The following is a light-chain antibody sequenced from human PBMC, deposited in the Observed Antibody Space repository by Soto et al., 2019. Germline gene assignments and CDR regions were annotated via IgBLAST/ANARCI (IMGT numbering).Light chain of an antibody. V-gene: IGKV1-27*01. CDR2: AAS. Sequence: IQMTQSPSPLSASAGARVTITCRASQAIRNNLAWYQQKPGKVPGLLIYAASTLQSGVPSRFRGSGSGTDFTLTISSLQPEDVATYYCQKYYSVPFTFGPGTKVEI. CDR3: QKYYSVPFT. J-gene: IGKJ3*01. CDR1: QAIRNN.